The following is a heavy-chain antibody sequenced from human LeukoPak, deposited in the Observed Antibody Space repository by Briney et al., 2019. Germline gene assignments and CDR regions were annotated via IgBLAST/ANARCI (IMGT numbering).Heavy chain of an antibody. CDR3: THSPYSGSYH. J-gene: IGHJ5*02. Sequence: SGPTLVKPTQTLTVTCTFSGFSLTTSGVGVGWIRQPPGKALEWLALIYWDDDKRYNPSLKNRPTITKDTSKNQVVLTMTHMDPVDTATYYCTHSPYSGSYHWGQGTLVTVSS. CDR1: GFSLTTSGVG. V-gene: IGHV2-5*02. D-gene: IGHD1-26*01. CDR2: IYWDDDK.